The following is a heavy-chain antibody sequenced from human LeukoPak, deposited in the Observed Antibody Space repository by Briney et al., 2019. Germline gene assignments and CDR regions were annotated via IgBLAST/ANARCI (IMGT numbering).Heavy chain of an antibody. CDR1: GGSITSSSYY. D-gene: IGHD3-22*01. V-gene: IGHV4-39*07. CDR3: ARSYRDRGSGYYFGFHASTWSFDY. CDR2: INHSGST. J-gene: IGHJ4*02. Sequence: PSETLSLTCTVSGGSITSSSYYWSWIRQPPGKGLEWIGEINHSGSTNYNPSLKSRVTISVDTSKNQFSLKLSSVTAADTAVYYCARSYRDRGSGYYFGFHASTWSFDYWGQGTLVTVSS.